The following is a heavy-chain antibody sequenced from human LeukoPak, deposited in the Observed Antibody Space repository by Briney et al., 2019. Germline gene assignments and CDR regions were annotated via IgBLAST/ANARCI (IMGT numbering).Heavy chain of an antibody. CDR3: ARLNADYGYYGPHDAFDI. Sequence: SETLSLTCDVSGDSISTPHWWSWVRQPPGKGLEWIGEIFHSGRVNYIPSLQSRVTISLDRSRNQISLEVNSVTAADTAVYYCARLNADYGYYGPHDAFDIWGQGTLVAVSS. CDR2: IFHSGRV. V-gene: IGHV4-4*02. CDR1: GDSISTPHW. D-gene: IGHD4-17*01. J-gene: IGHJ3*02.